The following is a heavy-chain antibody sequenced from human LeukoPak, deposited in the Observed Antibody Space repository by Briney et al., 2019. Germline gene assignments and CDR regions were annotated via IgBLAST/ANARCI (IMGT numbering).Heavy chain of an antibody. V-gene: IGHV4-34*01. Sequence: KPSETLSLTCAVFGGSFIDYFRSWIRQPPGKGLEWIGEIDHSGGTNYNPSLKSRVTISVDTSKNQFSLKLTSVTAADAAVYYCARMRGGGIGYYNHMDV. CDR1: GGSFIDYF. CDR2: IDHSGGT. J-gene: IGHJ6*03. CDR3: ARMRGGGIGYYNHMDV. D-gene: IGHD2-15*01.